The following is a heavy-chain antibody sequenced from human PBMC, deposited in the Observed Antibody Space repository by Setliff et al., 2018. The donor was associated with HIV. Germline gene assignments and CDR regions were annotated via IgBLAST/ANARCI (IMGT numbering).Heavy chain of an antibody. CDR1: GGTFRGFG. CDR3: ATNPEMATINYYYYYMDV. Sequence: SVKVSCKASGGTFRGFGISWVVQAPGQGLEWMGQIIPIFGAPRYAQKFQGRVTITADESTSTVYMELSSLRSEDTAVYYCATNPEMATINYYYYYMDVWGKGTTVTVSS. CDR2: IIPIFGAP. V-gene: IGHV1-69*13. J-gene: IGHJ6*03. D-gene: IGHD5-12*01.